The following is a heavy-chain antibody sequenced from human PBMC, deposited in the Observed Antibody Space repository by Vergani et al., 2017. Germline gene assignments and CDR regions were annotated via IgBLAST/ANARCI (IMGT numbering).Heavy chain of an antibody. CDR3: ASASKKNPFDP. J-gene: IGHJ5*02. Sequence: QVQLVQSGAEVKKPGASVKVSCKTSGYAFTNYAMHWVRQAPGQRLEWMGWINVGNANTKYSQKFQGRVTITRDTSASTAYMELSSLRSEDTAVYYCASASKKNPFDPWGQGTLVTVSS. CDR1: GYAFTNYA. CDR2: INVGNANT. D-gene: IGHD4-11*01. V-gene: IGHV1-3*01.